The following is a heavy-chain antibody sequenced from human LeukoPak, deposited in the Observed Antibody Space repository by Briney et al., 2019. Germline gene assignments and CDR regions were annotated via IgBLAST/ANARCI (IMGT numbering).Heavy chain of an antibody. D-gene: IGHD3-16*01. Sequence: PGGSLRLSCAASGFTFSGSAMHWVRQASGKGLEWVGRIRSKANSYATAYAASVKGRFTISRDDSKNTAYLQMNSLKTEDTAVYYCAKASWGGVTTTYFDSWGQGTLVTVSS. CDR2: IRSKANSYAT. V-gene: IGHV3-73*01. J-gene: IGHJ4*02. CDR3: AKASWGGVTTTYFDS. CDR1: GFTFSGSA.